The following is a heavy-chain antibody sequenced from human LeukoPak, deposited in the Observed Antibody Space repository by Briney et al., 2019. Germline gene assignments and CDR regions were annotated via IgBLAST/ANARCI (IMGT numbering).Heavy chain of an antibody. V-gene: IGHV3-30*03. CDR1: GFTFSSYG. CDR3: ARNGYSSGWSNDY. D-gene: IGHD6-19*01. J-gene: IGHJ4*02. CDR2: ISYDGSNK. Sequence: GGSLRLSCAASGFTFSSYGMHWVRQAPGKGLEWVAVISYDGSNKYYADSVKGRFTISRDNSKNTLYLQMNSLRAEDTAVYYCARNGYSSGWSNDYWGQGTLVTVSS.